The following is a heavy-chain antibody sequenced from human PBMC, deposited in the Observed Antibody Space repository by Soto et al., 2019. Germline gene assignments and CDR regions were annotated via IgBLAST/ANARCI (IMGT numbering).Heavy chain of an antibody. J-gene: IGHJ3*02. CDR2: IGSGGGDT. Sequence: EVQLLASGGGLVQPGGSLRVSCAASGFTFYNYAMTWVRQAPGKGLGWVSTIGSGGGDTYCADSVKGRFTISRDDSKSTVYLQLSSLRAEDTALYYCAKDRMAQNSVWDPFDIWGQGTRVTVSS. V-gene: IGHV3-23*01. D-gene: IGHD1-26*01. CDR3: AKDRMAQNSVWDPFDI. CDR1: GFTFYNYA.